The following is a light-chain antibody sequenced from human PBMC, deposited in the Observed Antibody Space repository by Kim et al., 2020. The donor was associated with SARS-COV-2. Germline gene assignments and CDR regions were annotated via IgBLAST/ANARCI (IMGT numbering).Light chain of an antibody. CDR2: KDS. Sequence: SYELTQPPSVSVSPGQTARITCSGDALPKQYAYWYQQKPGQAPVLVIYKDSERPSGIPERFSGSSSGTTVTLTISGVQAEDEADYYCQSADSSGTYPEEFGGGTQLTVL. J-gene: IGLJ3*02. V-gene: IGLV3-25*03. CDR1: ALPKQY. CDR3: QSADSSGTYPEE.